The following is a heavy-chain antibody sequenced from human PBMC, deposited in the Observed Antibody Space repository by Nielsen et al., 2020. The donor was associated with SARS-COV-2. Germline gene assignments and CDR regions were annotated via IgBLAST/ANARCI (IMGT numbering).Heavy chain of an antibody. Sequence: ASVKVSCKASGYTFTSDYMHWVRQAPGQGLEWMGIINPSGGSTSYAQKFQGRVTMTRDTSTSTVYMELSSLRSEDTAVYYCAREGILTGPDYWGQGTLVTVSS. D-gene: IGHD3-9*01. V-gene: IGHV1-46*01. J-gene: IGHJ4*02. CDR2: INPSGGST. CDR3: AREGILTGPDY. CDR1: GYTFTSDY.